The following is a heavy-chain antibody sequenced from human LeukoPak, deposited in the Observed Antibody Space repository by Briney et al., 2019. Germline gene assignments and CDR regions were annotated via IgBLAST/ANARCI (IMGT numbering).Heavy chain of an antibody. Sequence: SETLSLTCAVYGGSFSGYYWSWIRQPPGKGLEWIGEINHSGSTNHNPSLKSRVTISVDTSKNQFSLKLSSVTAADTAVYYCARAPGVAAAGNDYWGQGTLVTVSS. J-gene: IGHJ4*02. CDR1: GGSFSGYY. CDR2: INHSGST. D-gene: IGHD6-13*01. V-gene: IGHV4-34*01. CDR3: ARAPGVAAAGNDY.